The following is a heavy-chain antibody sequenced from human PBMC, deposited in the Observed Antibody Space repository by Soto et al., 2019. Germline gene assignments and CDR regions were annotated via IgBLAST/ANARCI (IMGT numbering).Heavy chain of an antibody. CDR3: ARDQGRYCDSSGYYDF. V-gene: IGHV4-61*01. D-gene: IGHD3-22*01. CDR1: GGSVSSGSYY. Sequence: KTSETLSLTCTVSGGSVSSGSYYWSWIPQPPGKGLEWIGYIYCSGNTNYNPSLQSRVTIAVDASKNQFSLKLSSVTAAETAVYNCARDQGRYCDSSGYYDFWGQGTLVTVSS. CDR2: IYCSGNT. J-gene: IGHJ4*02.